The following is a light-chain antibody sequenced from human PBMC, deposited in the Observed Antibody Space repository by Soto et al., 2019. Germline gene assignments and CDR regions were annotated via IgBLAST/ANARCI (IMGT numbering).Light chain of an antibody. CDR3: QQRSRLFT. J-gene: IGKJ4*01. Sequence: EIVVTQSPATLALSPGERATLSCRTSQSVGSSLAWYQQKPGQAPRLLIFDASNRATGISARFSGSGSGTDFTLTISSLQPEDFAVYYCQQRSRLFTFGVGTKVEIK. CDR1: QSVGSS. CDR2: DAS. V-gene: IGKV3-11*01.